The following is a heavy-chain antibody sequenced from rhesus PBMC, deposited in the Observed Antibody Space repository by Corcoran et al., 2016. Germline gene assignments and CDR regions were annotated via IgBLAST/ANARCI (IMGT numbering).Heavy chain of an antibody. V-gene: IGHV4-173*01. CDR1: GGSISSNY. CDR3: ARSITIVVVDAFDF. J-gene: IGHJ3*01. D-gene: IGHD3-16*01. CDR2: ISGRGGST. Sequence: QLQLQESGPGLVKPSETLSLTCAVSGGSISSNYWSWIRQPPGKGLEWIGRISGRGGSTHYNPSLKSRVTISTDTSKNQFSLKLSSVTAADTAVYYCARSITIVVVDAFDFWGQGLRVTVSS.